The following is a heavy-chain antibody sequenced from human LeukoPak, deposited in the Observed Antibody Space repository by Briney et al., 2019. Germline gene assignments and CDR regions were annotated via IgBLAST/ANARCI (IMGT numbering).Heavy chain of an antibody. Sequence: PSETLSLTCSVSGGSISSGGYYWSWIRQHPGRGLEWIGYIHYSGSTFYNPSLKSRLTISVDTSKNQFSLRLSSVTAADTAVYYCARDRSAYSNLDNWGQGTLITVSS. V-gene: IGHV4-31*03. J-gene: IGHJ4*02. CDR3: ARDRSAYSNLDN. CDR2: IHYSGST. D-gene: IGHD3-16*01. CDR1: GGSISSGGYY.